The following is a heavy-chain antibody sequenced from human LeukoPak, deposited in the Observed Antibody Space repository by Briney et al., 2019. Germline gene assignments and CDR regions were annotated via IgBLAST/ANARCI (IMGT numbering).Heavy chain of an antibody. CDR3: ARDRVGEAAPGVLDF. CDR2: INPSNGVT. D-gene: IGHD2-8*01. V-gene: IGHV1-2*02. Sequence: ASVKVSCKASGYTFIEYHLHWVRQAPGQGLEWMGWINPSNGVTNFAQTFRGRVALTRDTSIDTVYMDLTSPKFDDTAVYYCARDRVGEAAPGVLDFWGQGTLVSVSS. J-gene: IGHJ4*02. CDR1: GYTFIEYH.